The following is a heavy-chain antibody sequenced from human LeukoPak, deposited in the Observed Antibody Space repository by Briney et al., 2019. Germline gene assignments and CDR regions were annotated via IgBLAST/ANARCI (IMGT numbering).Heavy chain of an antibody. V-gene: IGHV3-23*01. CDR3: AKGSSGYFFDL. Sequence: GGSLRLSCAASGFIFNNYGLVWVRQAPGKGLEWVSAISNDGGGTTYADFVKGQFSVSRDNSKNTLFLQMNSLRAEDTALYYCAKGSSGYFFDLWGQGTLVTVSS. D-gene: IGHD3-22*01. J-gene: IGHJ4*02. CDR2: ISNDGGGT. CDR1: GFIFNNYG.